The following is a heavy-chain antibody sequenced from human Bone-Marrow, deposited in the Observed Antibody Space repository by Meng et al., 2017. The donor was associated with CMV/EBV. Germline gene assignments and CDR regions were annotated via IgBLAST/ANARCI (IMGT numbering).Heavy chain of an antibody. V-gene: IGHV1-46*01. Sequence: ASVKVSCKASGYIFTSYYMHWVRQAPGEGLEWMGRINPSGGSTSYAQKFQGRVTMTRDTSKSTLYMELGSLRSEYKAVYYCARSNYALWCGYYPDHWGPGTLVTVSS. J-gene: IGHJ4*02. CDR2: INPSGGST. CDR1: GYIFTSYY. CDR3: ARSNYALWCGYYPDH. D-gene: IGHD3-3*01.